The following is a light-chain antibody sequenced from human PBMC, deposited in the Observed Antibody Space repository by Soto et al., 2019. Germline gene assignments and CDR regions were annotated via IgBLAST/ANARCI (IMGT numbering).Light chain of an antibody. CDR2: AAS. CDR3: LQHNTYPRLT. J-gene: IGKJ4*01. CDR1: QSISSY. V-gene: IGKV1-17*01. Sequence: DIHMTQSPSSLSASVGDIVTIACLASQSISSYLNWYQQKPGKAPKRLIFAASSLQSGVPSRFSGSGSGTEFTLTISSLQPEDFATYYCLQHNTYPRLTFGGGTKVDI.